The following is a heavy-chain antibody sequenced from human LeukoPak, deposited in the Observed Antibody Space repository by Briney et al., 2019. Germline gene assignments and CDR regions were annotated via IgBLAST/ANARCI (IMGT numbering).Heavy chain of an antibody. CDR2: ISPDGSTT. CDR3: ARDDSSGWYAYYYYGMDV. Sequence: GGSLRLSCAASGFTFSSYWMHWVRQAPGKGLVWVSRISPDGSTTGHADSVKGRFTISRDNSKNTLYLQMNSLRAEDTAVYYCARDDSSGWYAYYYYGMDVWGQGTTVTVSS. D-gene: IGHD6-19*01. J-gene: IGHJ6*02. CDR1: GFTFSSYW. V-gene: IGHV3-74*01.